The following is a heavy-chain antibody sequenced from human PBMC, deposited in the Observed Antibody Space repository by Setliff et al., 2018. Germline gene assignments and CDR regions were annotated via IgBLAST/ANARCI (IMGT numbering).Heavy chain of an antibody. J-gene: IGHJ4*01. CDR2: IYHRGST. Sequence: SETLSLTCTVSGGSISSSNYYWGWIRQPPGKGLEWIGSIYHRGSTYYNPSLKSRVTISVDTSNNHLSLELRSVTVADTATYYCVRPGGTTVVARHFDYWGSGILVTVSS. D-gene: IGHD2-15*01. V-gene: IGHV4-39*02. CDR1: GGSISSSNYY. CDR3: VRPGGTTVVARHFDY.